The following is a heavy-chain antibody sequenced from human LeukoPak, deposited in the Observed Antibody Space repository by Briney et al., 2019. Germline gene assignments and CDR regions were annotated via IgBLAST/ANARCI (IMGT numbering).Heavy chain of an antibody. Sequence: GPLRLSCAASGFTFRSYAMSWVREAPGKGLEWVSTVTSGGTSTNYADSVKGRFTISRDNSKNTLYLQMNSLRAEDTAVYYCAKGNWNDEYIFDYWGQGTLVTVSS. CDR1: GFTFRSYA. CDR2: VTSGGTST. V-gene: IGHV3-23*01. CDR3: AKGNWNDEYIFDY. J-gene: IGHJ4*02. D-gene: IGHD1-1*01.